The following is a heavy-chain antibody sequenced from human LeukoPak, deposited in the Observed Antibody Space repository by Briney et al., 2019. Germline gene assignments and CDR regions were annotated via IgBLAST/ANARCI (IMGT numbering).Heavy chain of an antibody. D-gene: IGHD6-19*01. Sequence: PSETLSLTCTVSGGSISSRSYYWGWIRQPPGKGLEWIATIYYSGRTYYNPSLKSRVTISVDTSKNQFSLNLSSVTAADTAVYYCARQLDRGWWAFDYWGQGTLVTVSS. CDR1: GGSISSRSYY. CDR2: IYYSGRT. V-gene: IGHV4-39*01. J-gene: IGHJ4*02. CDR3: ARQLDRGWWAFDY.